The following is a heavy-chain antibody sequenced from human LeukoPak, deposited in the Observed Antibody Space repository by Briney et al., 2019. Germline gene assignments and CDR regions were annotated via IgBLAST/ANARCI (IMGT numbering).Heavy chain of an antibody. CDR2: ISGNGDST. J-gene: IGHJ5*02. V-gene: IGHV3-64*01. CDR3: AREVYAGNWFDP. CDR1: GFTFSTCA. D-gene: IGHD2-8*01. Sequence: GGSLRLSCAASGFTFSTCAMHWVRQAPGKGLEYVAAISGNGDSTYYANSVKGRFTISRDDSKNTLYLQMGSLRPEDMAVYYCAREVYAGNWFDPWGQGTLVTVSS.